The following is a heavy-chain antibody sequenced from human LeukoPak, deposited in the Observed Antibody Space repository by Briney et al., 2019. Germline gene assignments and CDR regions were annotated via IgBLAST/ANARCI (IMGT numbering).Heavy chain of an antibody. V-gene: IGHV3-7*01. CDR1: GFTFSTFW. CDR3: ARDPESSAFDL. J-gene: IGHJ4*02. Sequence: RGSLRLSCATSGFTFSTFWMSWVRQTPEKGLEFVANIKQDGSVKNYMDSLKGRATISRDNARESLYLEINSLRADDTAVYYCARDPESSAFDLWGQGALVTVSS. CDR2: IKQDGSVK.